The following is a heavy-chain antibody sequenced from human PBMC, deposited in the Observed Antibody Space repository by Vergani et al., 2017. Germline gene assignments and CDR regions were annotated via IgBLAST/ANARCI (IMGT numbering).Heavy chain of an antibody. CDR2: VSGSSATP. CDR1: GFSFPGYA. V-gene: IGHV3-23*01. Sequence: EVQLLESGGGLVQPGGSLRLSCEASGFSFPGYAMSWVRQAPGKGLEWVSSVSGSSATPYYADSVKGRFIISRDNSKNTLHLQMNSLSADDTAVYYCTNGSRGYTGYFFDYWVQGTLATVSS. J-gene: IGHJ4*02. CDR3: TNGSRGYTGYFFDY. D-gene: IGHD5-12*01.